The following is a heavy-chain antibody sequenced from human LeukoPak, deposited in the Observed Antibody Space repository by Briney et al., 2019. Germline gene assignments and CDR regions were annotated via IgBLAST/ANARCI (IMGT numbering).Heavy chain of an antibody. CDR2: INSDGSRT. CDR3: ARGGSDTAMAHAC. CDR1: GFTFSNHW. Sequence: AGSLRLSCAASGFTFSNHWMHWVRQAQGKGLMWVSRINSDGSRTDYADSVKGRFTISRDDGTNTLYLQVNSLRAEDTSVYFCARGGSDTAMAHACWGQGPLVTASA. V-gene: IGHV3-74*01. D-gene: IGHD5-18*01. J-gene: IGHJ4*02.